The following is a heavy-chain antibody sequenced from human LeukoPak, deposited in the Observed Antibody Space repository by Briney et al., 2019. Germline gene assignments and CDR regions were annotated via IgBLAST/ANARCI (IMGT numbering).Heavy chain of an antibody. V-gene: IGHV3-33*01. CDR1: GFTFSGYG. CDR3: ARDSNGSFDY. J-gene: IGHJ4*02. D-gene: IGHD2/OR15-2a*01. Sequence: GGFLRLSCATSGFTFSGYGMHWVRQAPGKGLEWVTVIWSDGSNKYYADSVKGRFTISRDNSKNTLYLQMNSLRAEDTAVYYCARDSNGSFDYWGQGTLVTVSS. CDR2: IWSDGSNK.